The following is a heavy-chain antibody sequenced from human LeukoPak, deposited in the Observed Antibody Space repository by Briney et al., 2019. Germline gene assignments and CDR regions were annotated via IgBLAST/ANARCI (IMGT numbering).Heavy chain of an antibody. CDR1: GFTFSSYA. CDR3: AREMYSGMYNDAFDI. Sequence: PGGSLRLSCAASGFTFSSYAMSWVRQAPGKGLEWVSAISGSGDSTYYGDSVKGRFTISRDNSKNTLYLQMNNLRAEDTAMYYCAREMYSGMYNDAFDIWGQGTKVTVSS. J-gene: IGHJ3*02. V-gene: IGHV3-23*01. CDR2: ISGSGDST. D-gene: IGHD1-26*01.